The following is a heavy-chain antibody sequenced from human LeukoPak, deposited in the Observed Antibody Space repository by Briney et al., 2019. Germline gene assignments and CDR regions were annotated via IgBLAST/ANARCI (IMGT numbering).Heavy chain of an antibody. J-gene: IGHJ4*02. V-gene: IGHV1-8*01. CDR1: GYTFTSYD. CDR2: MNPNSGNT. Sequence: ASVKVSCKASGYTFTSYDINWVRQATGQGPEWMGWMNPNSGNTGYAQKFQGRVTMTRNTSISTAYMELSSLRSEDTAVYYCARVLARTQQLVYYWGQGTLVTVSS. CDR3: ARVLARTQQLVYY. D-gene: IGHD6-13*01.